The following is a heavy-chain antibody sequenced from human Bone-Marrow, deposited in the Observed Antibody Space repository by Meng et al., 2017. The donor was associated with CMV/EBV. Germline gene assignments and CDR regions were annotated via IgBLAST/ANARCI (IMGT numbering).Heavy chain of an antibody. D-gene: IGHD4-23*01. CDR2: IWYDGSNK. V-gene: IGHV3-33*06. Sequence: GGSLRLSCAASGFTFSSYGMHWVRQAPGKGLEWVAVIWYDGSNKYYADSVKGRFTISRDNSKNTLYLQMNSQRAEDTAVYYCAKDTNGNLDYWGQGTLVTVSS. CDR1: GFTFSSYG. CDR3: AKDTNGNLDY. J-gene: IGHJ4*02.